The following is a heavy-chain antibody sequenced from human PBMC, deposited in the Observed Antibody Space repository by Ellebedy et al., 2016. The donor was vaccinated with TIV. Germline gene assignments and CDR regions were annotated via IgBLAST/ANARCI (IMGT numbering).Heavy chain of an antibody. CDR3: ARAARRDSSRYYFDY. V-gene: IGHV4-31*01. CDR2: ISYSGST. D-gene: IGHD3-22*01. Sequence: MPSETLSLTCTVSGGSISSGGYYRSWIRQHPGKGLEWIGYISYSGSTYYNPSLKSLVTISAATSKNQFSLKLSSVTAADTAVYSYARAARRDSSRYYFDYWGQGTLVTISS. CDR1: GGSISSGGYY. J-gene: IGHJ4*02.